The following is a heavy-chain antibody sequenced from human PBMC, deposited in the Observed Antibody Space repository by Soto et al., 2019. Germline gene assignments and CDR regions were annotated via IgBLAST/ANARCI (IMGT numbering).Heavy chain of an antibody. CDR1: GGSVSSSSYY. J-gene: IGHJ4*02. D-gene: IGHD4-17*01. V-gene: IGHV4-39*01. CDR2: IYYSGST. CDR3: ARHVDYGDYHTDY. Sequence: QLQLQESGPELVKPSETLSLTCTVSGGSVSSSSYYWGWIRQPPGKGLEWIGSIYYSGSTYYNPSLKSRVTVSGDTSKSQFSLRLSSVTAADTAVYYCARHVDYGDYHTDYWSQGTLVTVSS.